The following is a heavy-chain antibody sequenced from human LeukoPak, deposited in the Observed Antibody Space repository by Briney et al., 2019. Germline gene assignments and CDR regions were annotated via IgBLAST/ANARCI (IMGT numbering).Heavy chain of an antibody. CDR1: GGSFSGYY. J-gene: IGHJ5*02. Sequence: SETLSLTXAVYGGSFSGYYWSWIRQPPGKGLEWIGEINHSGSTNYNPSLKSRVTISVDTSKNQFSLKLSSVTAADTAVYYCARFVKYQLLRSQRYNWFDPWGQGTLVTVSS. V-gene: IGHV4-34*01. CDR2: INHSGST. D-gene: IGHD2-2*01. CDR3: ARFVKYQLLRSQRYNWFDP.